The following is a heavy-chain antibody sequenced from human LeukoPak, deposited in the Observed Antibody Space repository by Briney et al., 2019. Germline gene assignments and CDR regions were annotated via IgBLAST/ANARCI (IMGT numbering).Heavy chain of an antibody. CDR3: AKDKESITMVRGVINLASGVDY. Sequence: PGGSLRLSCAASGFTFSSYEMHWVRQAPGKGLEWVSYISSSGSTIYYADSVKGRFTISRDNSKNTLYLQMNSLRAEDTAVYYCAKDKESITMVRGVINLASGVDYWGQGTLVTVSS. CDR1: GFTFSSYE. J-gene: IGHJ4*02. CDR2: ISSSGSTI. V-gene: IGHV3-48*03. D-gene: IGHD3-10*01.